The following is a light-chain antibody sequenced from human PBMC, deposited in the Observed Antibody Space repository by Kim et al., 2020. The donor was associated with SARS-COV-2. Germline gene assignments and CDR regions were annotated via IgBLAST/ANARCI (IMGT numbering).Light chain of an antibody. J-gene: IGKJ4*01. Sequence: DIELTQSPPSLSASVGDRITITCRASQAIASHLGWFQQKPGRAPKSLIYAASTLQSGVPSKFGGSGSGSDFTLTISSLQPADVATYYCHHYYSYPLTFGGGTKVDIK. CDR3: HHYYSYPLT. CDR1: QAIASH. CDR2: AAS. V-gene: IGKV1-16*02.